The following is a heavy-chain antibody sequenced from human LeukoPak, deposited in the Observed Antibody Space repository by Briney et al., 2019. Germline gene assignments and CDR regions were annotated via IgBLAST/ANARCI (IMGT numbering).Heavy chain of an antibody. CDR3: ARRKKSSSTYYFDY. CDR2: IYPGDSDT. V-gene: IGHV5-51*01. Sequence: GESLKISCKGSGYSFTSYWIGWVRQMPGKGLEWRGIIYPGDSDTRYSPSFQGQATISADKSISTAYLQWSSLKASDTAMYYCARRKKSSSTYYFDYWGQGTLVTVSS. J-gene: IGHJ4*02. CDR1: GYSFTSYW. D-gene: IGHD6-6*01.